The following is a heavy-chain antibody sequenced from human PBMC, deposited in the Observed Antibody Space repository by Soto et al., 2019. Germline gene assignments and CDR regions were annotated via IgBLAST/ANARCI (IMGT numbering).Heavy chain of an antibody. D-gene: IGHD1-20*01. CDR1: GFTFSSYS. CDR2: ISGSGGST. CDR3: AKDPAYNVDLFDY. Sequence: GGSLRLSCAASGFTFSSYSMNWVRQAPGKGLEWVSAISGSGGSTYYADSVKGRFTISRDNSKNTLYLQMNSLRAEDTAVYYCAKDPAYNVDLFDYWGQGTLVTVSS. J-gene: IGHJ4*02. V-gene: IGHV3-23*01.